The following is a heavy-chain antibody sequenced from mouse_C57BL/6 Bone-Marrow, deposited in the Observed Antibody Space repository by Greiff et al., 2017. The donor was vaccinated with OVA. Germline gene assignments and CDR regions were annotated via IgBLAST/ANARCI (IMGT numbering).Heavy chain of an antibody. J-gene: IGHJ3*01. Sequence: EVQVVESGGGLVQPKGSLKLSCAASGFSFNTYAMNWVRQAPGKGLEWVARIRSKSNNYATYYADSVKDRFTISRDDSESMLYLQMNNLKTEDTAMYYCVKGYSNSWFAYWGQGTLVTVSA. V-gene: IGHV10-1*01. D-gene: IGHD2-5*01. CDR3: VKGYSNSWFAY. CDR2: IRSKSNNYAT. CDR1: GFSFNTYA.